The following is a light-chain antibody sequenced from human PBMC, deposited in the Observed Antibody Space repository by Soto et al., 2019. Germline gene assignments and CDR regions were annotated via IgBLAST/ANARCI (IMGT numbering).Light chain of an antibody. CDR3: QQYGSSPRT. J-gene: IGKJ1*01. Sequence: EIVLTQSPGTLSLSPGERATLSCRASQIIGSNYLAWYQQKPGQAPRLLIYGASHRASGIPDRFSGSGSATVFTLTISRLEPEDFAVYYCQQYGSSPRTFGQGTKVEIK. CDR1: QIIGSNY. CDR2: GAS. V-gene: IGKV3-20*01.